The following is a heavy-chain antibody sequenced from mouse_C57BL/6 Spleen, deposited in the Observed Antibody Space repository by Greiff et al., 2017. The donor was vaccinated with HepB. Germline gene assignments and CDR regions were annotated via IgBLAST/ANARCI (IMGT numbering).Heavy chain of an antibody. D-gene: IGHD1-1*01. CDR3: ARPGYYYGSSYGFAY. CDR1: GFTFSDYG. CDR2: ISSGSSTI. V-gene: IGHV5-17*01. J-gene: IGHJ3*01. Sequence: EVMLVESGGGLVKPGGSLKLSCAASGFTFSDYGMHWVRQAPEKGLEWVAYISSGSSTIYYADTVKGRFTISRDNAKNTLFLQMTSLRSEDTAMYYCARPGYYYGSSYGFAYWGQGTLVTVSA.